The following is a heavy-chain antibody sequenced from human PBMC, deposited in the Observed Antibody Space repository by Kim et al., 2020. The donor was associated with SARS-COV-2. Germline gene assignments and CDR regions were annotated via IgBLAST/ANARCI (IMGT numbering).Heavy chain of an antibody. Sequence: YAAPAKGRLTISRDNSKNTAFLQMNRLTVDDTAVYYCARGLYDAFESWGQGTHVSVSS. J-gene: IGHJ4*02. CDR3: ARGLYDAFES. V-gene: IGHV3-30*01. D-gene: IGHD2-2*02.